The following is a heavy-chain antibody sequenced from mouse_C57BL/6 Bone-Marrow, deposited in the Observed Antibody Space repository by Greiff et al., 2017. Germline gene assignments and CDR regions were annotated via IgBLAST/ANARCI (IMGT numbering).Heavy chain of an antibody. J-gene: IGHJ2*01. CDR2: INPSSGYT. CDR3: ARIRGRKYFDY. V-gene: IGHV1-4*01. CDR1: GYTFTSYT. D-gene: IGHD3-3*01. Sequence: QVQLQQSGAELARPGASVKMSCKASGYTFTSYTMHWVKQRPGQGLEWIGYINPSSGYTKYNQKFKDKATLTADKSSSTAYMQLSSLTSEDSAVYYCARIRGRKYFDYWGQGTTLTVSS.